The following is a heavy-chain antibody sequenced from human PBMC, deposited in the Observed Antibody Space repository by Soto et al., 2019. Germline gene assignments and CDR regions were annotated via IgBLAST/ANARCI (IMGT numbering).Heavy chain of an antibody. D-gene: IGHD2-15*01. V-gene: IGHV3-23*01. CDR3: AKDCSGGSCYEVYYYYYGMDV. Sequence: HLGGSLRLSCAASGFTFSSYAMSWVRQAPGKGLEWVSAISGSGGSTYYADSVKGRFTISRDNSKNTLYLQMNSLRAEDTAVYYCAKDCSGGSCYEVYYYYYGMDVWGQGTTVTVSS. J-gene: IGHJ6*02. CDR2: ISGSGGST. CDR1: GFTFSSYA.